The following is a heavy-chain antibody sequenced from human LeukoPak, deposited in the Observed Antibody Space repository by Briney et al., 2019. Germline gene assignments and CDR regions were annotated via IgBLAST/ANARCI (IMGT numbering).Heavy chain of an antibody. CDR2: ISGSGSDT. J-gene: IGHJ4*02. Sequence: GGSLRLSCAASGFTFARNTMTWVRQAPGKELEWVSSISGSGSDTYYADSVKGRFTISRDNSKNTLYLEVNGLRADDTAVYYCAREQNIRGVIIIVDSWGQGTLVTVSS. CDR1: GFTFARNT. CDR3: AREQNIRGVIIIVDS. V-gene: IGHV3-23*01. D-gene: IGHD3-10*01.